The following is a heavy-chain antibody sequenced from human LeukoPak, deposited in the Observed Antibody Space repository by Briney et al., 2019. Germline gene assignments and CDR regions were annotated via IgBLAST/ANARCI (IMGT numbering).Heavy chain of an antibody. CDR3: AKDHTRGYSYGYPDY. CDR1: GFTFSSYG. CDR2: IWYDGTNK. D-gene: IGHD5-18*01. Sequence: PGGSLRPSCAASGFTFSSYGMHWVRQAPGKGLEWVAVIWYDGTNKYYADSVKGRFTISRDNSKNTLYLQMNSLRAEDTAVYFCAKDHTRGYSYGYPDYWGQGTLVTVS. V-gene: IGHV3-33*06. J-gene: IGHJ4*02.